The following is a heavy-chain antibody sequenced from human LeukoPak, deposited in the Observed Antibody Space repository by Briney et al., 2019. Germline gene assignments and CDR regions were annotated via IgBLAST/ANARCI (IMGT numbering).Heavy chain of an antibody. D-gene: IGHD6-19*01. Sequence: GASVKVSCKASGYTFTAYYIHWVRQAPGQGLEWMGWINPTTGGTNYAQKFQGKFTMTRDTSVSTAYMDLGSLRSDDTAIYFCARDQGGSGPTPNQYWGQGTLVTVSS. CDR3: ARDQGGSGPTPNQY. J-gene: IGHJ4*02. CDR2: INPTTGGT. CDR1: GYTFTAYY. V-gene: IGHV1-2*02.